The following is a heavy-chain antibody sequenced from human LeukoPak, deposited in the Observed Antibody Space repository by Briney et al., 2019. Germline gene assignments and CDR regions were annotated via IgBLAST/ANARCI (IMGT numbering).Heavy chain of an antibody. CDR1: GLNFRDHW. CDR3: VKNNGWFHLAQ. Sequence: GGSLSLSCAVSGLNFRDHWMDWVRQAPGKGLEWVGHIKTDGSETYYLDSLRCRFSISRDNTNNALYLQMNSLRVEDTAVYYCVKNNGWFHLAQWGQGTLVTVSS. CDR2: IKTDGSET. V-gene: IGHV3-7*03. J-gene: IGHJ4*02. D-gene: IGHD6-19*01.